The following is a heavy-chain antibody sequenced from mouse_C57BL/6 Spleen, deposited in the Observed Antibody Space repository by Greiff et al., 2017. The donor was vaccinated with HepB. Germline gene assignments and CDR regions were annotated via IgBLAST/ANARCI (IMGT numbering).Heavy chain of an antibody. V-gene: IGHV1-69*01. CDR1: GYTFTSYW. CDR2: IDPSDSYT. CDR3: ASYSNYGYYAMDY. D-gene: IGHD2-5*01. J-gene: IGHJ4*01. Sequence: QLQQPGAELVMPGASVKLSCKASGYTFTSYWMHWVKQRPGQGLEWIGEIDPSDSYTNYNQKFKGKSTLTVDKSSSTAYMQLSSLTSEDSAVYYCASYSNYGYYAMDYWGQGTSVTVSS.